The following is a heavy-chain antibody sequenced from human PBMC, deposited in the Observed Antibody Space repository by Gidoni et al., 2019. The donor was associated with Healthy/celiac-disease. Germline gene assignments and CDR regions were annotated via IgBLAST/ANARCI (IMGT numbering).Heavy chain of an antibody. D-gene: IGHD1-26*01. CDR3: ARYSSLVGANNWYFDL. Sequence: QVQLQESGPGLVKPSETLSLTCTVSGGSISSYYWSWIRQPPGKGLEWIGYIYYSGSTNYNPSLKSRVTISVDTSKNQFSLKLSSVTAADTAVYYCARYSSLVGANNWYFDLWGRGTLVTVSS. CDR2: IYYSGST. V-gene: IGHV4-59*01. J-gene: IGHJ2*01. CDR1: GGSISSYY.